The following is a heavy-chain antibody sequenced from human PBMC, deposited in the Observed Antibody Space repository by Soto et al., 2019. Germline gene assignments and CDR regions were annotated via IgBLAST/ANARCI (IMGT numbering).Heavy chain of an antibody. D-gene: IGHD3-22*01. V-gene: IGHV4-39*01. CDR3: ARTPDSSGYYFDY. Sequence: QLQLQESGPGLVKPSETLSLTCTVSGGSITNSGYYWGWVRQPPGKGLEWIGSIFYSGSTHYNPSLQSRVTISGDTSKNQFSLKLSSVTAADTAVYYCARTPDSSGYYFDYWGQGTLVTVSS. J-gene: IGHJ4*02. CDR1: GGSITNSGYY. CDR2: IFYSGST.